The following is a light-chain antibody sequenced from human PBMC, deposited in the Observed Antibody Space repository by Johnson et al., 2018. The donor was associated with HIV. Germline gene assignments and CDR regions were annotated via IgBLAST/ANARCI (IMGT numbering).Light chain of an antibody. CDR2: DND. Sequence: QSVLTQPPSVSAAPGQKVTISCSGSSSNIGNNYVSWYQQVPGTAPKLLIYDNDERPSGIPDRFSGSKSGASATLGITGLQTGDEAGYYCGTWDNSLSAYVFDTGTKVTVL. J-gene: IGLJ1*01. CDR3: GTWDNSLSAYV. CDR1: SSNIGNNY. V-gene: IGLV1-51*01.